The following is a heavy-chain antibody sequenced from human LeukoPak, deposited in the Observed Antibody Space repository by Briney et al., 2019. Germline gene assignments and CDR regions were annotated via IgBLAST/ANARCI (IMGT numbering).Heavy chain of an antibody. V-gene: IGHV4-38-2*02. CDR3: ARDRVGATAIDY. CDR2: IYHSGST. Sequence: SETLSLTCTVSGYSISSAYYWGWIRQPPGKGLEWIGNIYHSGSTYYNPSLRGRVTISVDTSKNQFSLKLNSVTAADMAVYYCARDRVGATAIDYWGQGTLVTVSS. D-gene: IGHD1-26*01. CDR1: GYSISSAYY. J-gene: IGHJ4*02.